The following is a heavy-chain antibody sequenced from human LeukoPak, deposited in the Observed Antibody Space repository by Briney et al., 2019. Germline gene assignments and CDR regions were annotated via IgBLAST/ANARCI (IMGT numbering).Heavy chain of an antibody. Sequence: PGGSLRLSCAASGFSVSSNYMSWVRQAPGKGLEWVSVIYSGGNTYYADSVTDRFIISRDNSKNTLYLQMNSLRVEDTAVYFCARLRDSSFSYWGQGVLVTVSS. CDR3: ARLRDSSFSY. D-gene: IGHD3-22*01. J-gene: IGHJ4*02. CDR1: GFSVSSNY. V-gene: IGHV3-66*04. CDR2: IYSGGNT.